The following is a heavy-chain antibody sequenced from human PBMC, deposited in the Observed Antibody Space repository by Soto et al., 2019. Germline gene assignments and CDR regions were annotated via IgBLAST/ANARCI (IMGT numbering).Heavy chain of an antibody. Sequence: GASVKVSCKASGYTFTSYGISWVRQAPGQGLEWMGWISAYNGNTNYAQKLQGRVTMTTDTSTSTAYMELRSLRSDDTAVYYCARDSSSTFGVVSALVYFQHWGQGTLVTVSS. CDR3: ARDSSSTFGVVSALVYFQH. V-gene: IGHV1-18*01. D-gene: IGHD3-3*01. CDR1: GYTFTSYG. CDR2: ISAYNGNT. J-gene: IGHJ1*01.